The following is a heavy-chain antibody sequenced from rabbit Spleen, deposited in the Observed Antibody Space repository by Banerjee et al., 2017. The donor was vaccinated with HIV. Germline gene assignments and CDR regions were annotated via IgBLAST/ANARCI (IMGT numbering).Heavy chain of an antibody. CDR2: IDAGSSGFT. Sequence: EQLEESGGGLVKPGGTLTLTCKASGISFGISDYMCWVRQAPGKGLEWIACIDAGSSGFTYHASWAKGRFTISKTSSTTVILHMTSLTAADTATYFCARDHNGGSRVDLRLWGPGTLVTVS. CDR1: GISFGISDY. D-gene: IGHD2-1*01. J-gene: IGHJ6*01. CDR3: ARDHNGGSRVDLRL. V-gene: IGHV1S45*01.